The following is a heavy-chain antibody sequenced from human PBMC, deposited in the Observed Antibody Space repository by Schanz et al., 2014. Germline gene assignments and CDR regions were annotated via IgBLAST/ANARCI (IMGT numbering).Heavy chain of an antibody. CDR3: ARAAGPVDY. V-gene: IGHV4-39*07. CDR2: MSYSGNT. J-gene: IGHJ4*02. CDR1: GTSITSSTYY. D-gene: IGHD6-13*01. Sequence: QLQLRESGPGLVKPSETLSLICSVSGTSITSSTYYWGWIRQPPGKGPVWIGRMSYSGNTYYTPSLKSRVSISLDSSKLRFPPTLGSVTAADTAVYYCARAAGPVDYWGQGTLVTVSS.